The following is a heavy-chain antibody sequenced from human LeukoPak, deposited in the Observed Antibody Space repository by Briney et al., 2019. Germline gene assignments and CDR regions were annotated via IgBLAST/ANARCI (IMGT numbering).Heavy chain of an antibody. CDR1: GGSFSSSSYY. CDR2: IYYSGST. Sequence: PSETLSLTCTVSGGSFSSSSYYWGWIRQPPGKGLEWIGSIYYSGSTYYNSSLKSRVTISVDTSKNQFSLRLSSVTAADTAVYYCASDRSGLSFCVWGQGTLVTVSS. D-gene: IGHD3-22*01. J-gene: IGHJ4*02. CDR3: ASDRSGLSFCV. V-gene: IGHV4-39*01.